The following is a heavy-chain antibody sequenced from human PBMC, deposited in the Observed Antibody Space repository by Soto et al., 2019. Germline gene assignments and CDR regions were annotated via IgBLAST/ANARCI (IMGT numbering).Heavy chain of an antibody. D-gene: IGHD5-12*01. CDR3: ASDALYSGYDSPFYY. Sequence: SVKVSCNASGGTFSSYTISWVRQAPGQGLEWMGRIIPILGIANYAQKFQGRVTITADKSTSTAYMELSSLRSEDTAVYYCASDALYSGYDSPFYYWGQGTLVTVSS. J-gene: IGHJ4*02. CDR2: IIPILGIA. V-gene: IGHV1-69*02. CDR1: GGTFSSYT.